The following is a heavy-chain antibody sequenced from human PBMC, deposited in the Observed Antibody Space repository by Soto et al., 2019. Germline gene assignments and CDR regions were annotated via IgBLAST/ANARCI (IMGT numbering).Heavy chain of an antibody. D-gene: IGHD3-10*01. V-gene: IGHV1-69*02. CDR3: ATNYVSGSTPFDY. CDR1: GDTFNFYT. Sequence: QVQLVQSGAEVKKPGSPVRVSCTASGDTFNFYTISWVRQVAGEVPEWMGRIIPMLGMSNYAQKCQGRVTIMSDKYTSTVYMNLSGLTSEDTADYYCATNYVSGSTPFDYWGQGTLVTVSS. CDR2: IIPMLGMS. J-gene: IGHJ4*02.